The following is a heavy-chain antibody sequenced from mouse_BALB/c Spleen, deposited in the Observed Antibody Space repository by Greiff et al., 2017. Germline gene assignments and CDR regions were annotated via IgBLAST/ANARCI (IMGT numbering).Heavy chain of an antibody. CDR2: ISSGGSYT. CDR1: GFTFSSYG. Sequence: EVQLVESGGGLVKPGGSLKLSCAASGFTFSSYGMSWVRQTPDKRLEWVATISSGGSYTYYPDSVKGRFTISRDNAKNTLYLQMSSLKSEDTAMYYCAATYYRYDEGDYFDYWGQGTTLTVSS. V-gene: IGHV5-6*01. CDR3: AATYYRYDEGDYFDY. J-gene: IGHJ2*01. D-gene: IGHD2-14*01.